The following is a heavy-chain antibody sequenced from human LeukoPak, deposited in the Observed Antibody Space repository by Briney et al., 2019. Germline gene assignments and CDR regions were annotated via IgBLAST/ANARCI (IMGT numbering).Heavy chain of an antibody. CDR2: IYYSGST. Sequence: SETLSLTCTVSGGSINSDTSYWSWIRQPPGKGLEWIGYIYYSGSTNYNPSLKSRVTISVDTSKNQFSLKLSSVTAADTAVYYCARDSIAAAGTDDAFDIWGQGTMVTVSS. CDR1: GGSINSDTSY. V-gene: IGHV4-61*01. J-gene: IGHJ3*02. D-gene: IGHD6-13*01. CDR3: ARDSIAAAGTDDAFDI.